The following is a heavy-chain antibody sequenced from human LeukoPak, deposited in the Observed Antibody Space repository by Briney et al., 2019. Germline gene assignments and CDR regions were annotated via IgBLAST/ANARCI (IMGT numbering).Heavy chain of an antibody. CDR3: VRHLGANTWMGNWFDP. Sequence: SETLSLTCTVSGGSISSGCSWGWIRQPPGKGLAWIGSIYFSGTTYYNPSLKSRVTISVDTSRNQFSLKLNSVTAADTAIYYCVRHLGANTWMGNWFDPWGQGTLVTVSS. J-gene: IGHJ5*02. CDR2: IYFSGTT. D-gene: IGHD1-1*01. CDR1: GGSISSGCS. V-gene: IGHV4-39*01.